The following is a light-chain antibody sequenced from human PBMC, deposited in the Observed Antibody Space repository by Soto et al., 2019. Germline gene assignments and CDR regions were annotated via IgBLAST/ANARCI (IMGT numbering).Light chain of an antibody. CDR3: CSYAGSYTYVV. CDR2: DVS. Sequence: QSVLTQPLSVSGSPGQSVTICCTGTSSDVAAYNYVSWYQQHPGKAPKLLICDVSRRPSGVPDRFSGSKSGNTASLTISGLQAEDEADYYCCSYAGSYTYVVFGGGTKVT. V-gene: IGLV2-11*01. CDR1: SSDVAAYNY. J-gene: IGLJ2*01.